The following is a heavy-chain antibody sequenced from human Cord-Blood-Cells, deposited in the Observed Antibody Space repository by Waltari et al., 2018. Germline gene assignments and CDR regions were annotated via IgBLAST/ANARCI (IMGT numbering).Heavy chain of an antibody. CDR2: IYPGDSDT. V-gene: IGHV5-51*01. CDR3: ARVLSDSSGYYYWFDP. D-gene: IGHD3-22*01. CDR1: GYSFTSYW. Sequence: EVQLVQSGAEVKKPGESLKISCKGSGYSFTSYWIGWVRQMPGKGLEWMGIIYPGDSDTRYSPSFQGKVTISAAKSISTAYLQWSSLKASDTAMYYCARVLSDSSGYYYWFDPWGQGTLVTVSS. J-gene: IGHJ5*02.